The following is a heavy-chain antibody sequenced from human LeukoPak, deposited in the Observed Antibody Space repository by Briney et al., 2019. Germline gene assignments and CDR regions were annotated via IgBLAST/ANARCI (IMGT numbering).Heavy chain of an antibody. CDR1: GYSISSGYY. V-gene: IGHV4-38-2*02. J-gene: IGHJ6*03. D-gene: IGHD1-26*01. CDR3: ARRSSGSYSTYYYYYYYMDV. Sequence: SETLSLTCTVSGYSISSGYYWGWIRQPPGKGLEWIGSIYHSGRTFYNPSLKSRVTISVDTSKNQFSLKLSSVTAADTAVYYCARRSSGSYSTYYYYYYYMDVWGKGTTVTISS. CDR2: IYHSGRT.